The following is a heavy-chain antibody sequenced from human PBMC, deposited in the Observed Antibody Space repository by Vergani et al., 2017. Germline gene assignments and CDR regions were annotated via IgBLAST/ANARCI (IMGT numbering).Heavy chain of an antibody. Sequence: ELQLVESGGGLVQPGGSLRLSCAASGSTVSGNYMNWVRQAPGKGLEWVSHIYSGDETYYADAVEGRVTITRNTSKNTLHLQINNLRVEETAVYYCPSGNYYCSGTYVDPWGQGTLVTVSS. CDR3: PSGNYYCSGTYVDP. J-gene: IGHJ5*02. V-gene: IGHV3-66*02. CDR1: GSTVSGNY. D-gene: IGHD3-10*01. CDR2: IYSGDET.